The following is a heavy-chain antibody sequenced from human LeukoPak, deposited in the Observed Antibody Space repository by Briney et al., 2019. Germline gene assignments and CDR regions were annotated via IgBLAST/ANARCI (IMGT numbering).Heavy chain of an antibody. CDR1: GYTFTSYG. CDR2: ISAYNGNT. V-gene: IGHV1-18*01. CDR3: ARRTVTTADDAFDI. Sequence: ASAKVSCKASGYTFTSYGISWVRQAPGQGLEWMGWISAYNGNTNYAQKLQGRVTMTTDTSTSTAYMELRSLRSDDTAVYYCARRTVTTADDAFDIWGQGTMVTVSS. J-gene: IGHJ3*02. D-gene: IGHD4-17*01.